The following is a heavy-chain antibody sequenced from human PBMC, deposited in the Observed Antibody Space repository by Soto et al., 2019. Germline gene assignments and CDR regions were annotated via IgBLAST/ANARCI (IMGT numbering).Heavy chain of an antibody. CDR2: IIPIFGTA. J-gene: IGHJ4*02. CDR3: ARGDGYYYDSSGYYRD. CDR1: GGTFSSYA. V-gene: IGHV1-69*01. D-gene: IGHD3-22*01. Sequence: QVQLVQSGAEVKKPGSSVKVSCKASGGTFSSYAISWVRQAPGQGLEWMGGIIPIFGTANYAQKFQGRVTITADESKRTAYMELSSLRSEDTAVYYCARGDGYYYDSSGYYRDWGQGTLVTVSS.